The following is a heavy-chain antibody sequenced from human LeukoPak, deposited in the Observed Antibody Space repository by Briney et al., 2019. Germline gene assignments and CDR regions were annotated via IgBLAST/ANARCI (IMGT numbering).Heavy chain of an antibody. CDR1: GFTFSNYG. V-gene: IGHV3-21*01. Sequence: GGSLRLSCAASGFTFSNYGMNWVRQAPGKGLEWVSSISSSSSYMFYADSVRGRFTISRDNAKNSLYLQMNSLRAEDTAVYYCARDRGSGWHTFDYWGQGTLVTVSS. D-gene: IGHD6-19*01. CDR2: ISSSSSYM. CDR3: ARDRGSGWHTFDY. J-gene: IGHJ4*02.